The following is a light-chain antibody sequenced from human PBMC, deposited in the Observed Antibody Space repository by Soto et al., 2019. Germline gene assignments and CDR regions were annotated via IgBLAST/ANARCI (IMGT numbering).Light chain of an antibody. CDR1: QAVSTW. J-gene: IGKJ4*01. V-gene: IGKV1-12*01. CDR2: AAS. Sequence: DIQMTQSPSFVSASVGDRVTITCRASQAVSTWLAWYQQKPGHAPKLLIYAASTLQSGVPSRFSGSGSGTDFTLTIRSLQPEDFATYYCQQSNSFPRTFGGGTKVDIK. CDR3: QQSNSFPRT.